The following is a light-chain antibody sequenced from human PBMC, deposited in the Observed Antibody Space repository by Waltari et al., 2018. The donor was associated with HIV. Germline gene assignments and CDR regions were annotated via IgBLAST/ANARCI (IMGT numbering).Light chain of an antibody. CDR2: TAS. Sequence: DIQLTQSPSSVSASVGDRVIITCRASQAISSWLAWYQQTPGKAPKLLIYTASTLQPGFPSRFSGSGSDTDFTFTINSLQPEDFATYYGQQANSFPVTFGQGTRLEI. J-gene: IGKJ2*01. CDR3: QQANSFPVT. CDR1: QAISSW. V-gene: IGKV1-12*01.